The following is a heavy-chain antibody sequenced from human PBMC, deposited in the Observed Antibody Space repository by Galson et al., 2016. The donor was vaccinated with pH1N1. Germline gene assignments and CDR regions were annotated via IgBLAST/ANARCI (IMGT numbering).Heavy chain of an antibody. D-gene: IGHD2-15*01. CDR3: AREGYVNAWFAF. CDR2: LYSSGTT. Sequence: ETLSLTCAISGGSISRSNWCWVRQSPVKGLEWIAYLYSSGTTTYNPSVASRVTISVDTPKNQFSLNLDFVTAADTAIYYCAREGYVNAWFAFWGRGAPVTVSA. V-gene: IGHV4-4*08. CDR1: GGSISRSN. J-gene: IGHJ4*02.